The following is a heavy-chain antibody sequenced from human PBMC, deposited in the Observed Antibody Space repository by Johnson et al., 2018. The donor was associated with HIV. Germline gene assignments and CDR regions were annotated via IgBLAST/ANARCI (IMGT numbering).Heavy chain of an antibody. J-gene: IGHJ3*02. D-gene: IGHD3-16*01. CDR2: ISYDGSNK. CDR3: ARDRYYGLAWGWAFDI. V-gene: IGHV3-30*04. Sequence: QVQLVESGGGVVQPGRSMRLSCAASGFTFSSYAMHWVRQAPGKGLEWVAVISYDGSNKYYADSVKGRFTISRDNSKNKLYLQTNSLRAEDTAVFYCARDRYYGLAWGWAFDIWGQGTMVTVSS. CDR1: GFTFSSYA.